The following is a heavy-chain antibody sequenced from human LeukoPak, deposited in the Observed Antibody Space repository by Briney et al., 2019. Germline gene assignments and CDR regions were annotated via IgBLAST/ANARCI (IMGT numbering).Heavy chain of an antibody. CDR1: GFTFSSYA. D-gene: IGHD1-14*01. CDR2: ISGSGGTT. J-gene: IGHJ4*02. Sequence: GGSLRLSCAASGFTFSSYAMSWVRQAPGKGLEWVSGISGSGGTTYYVDSVKGRFTTSRDNSKNTLYLQMNSLRAEDTALYYCAKGHNRNDYWGQGTLVTVSS. V-gene: IGHV3-23*01. CDR3: AKGHNRNDY.